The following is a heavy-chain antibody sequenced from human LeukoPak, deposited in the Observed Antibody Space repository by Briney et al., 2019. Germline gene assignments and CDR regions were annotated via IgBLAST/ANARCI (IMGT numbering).Heavy chain of an antibody. V-gene: IGHV1-8*01. CDR3: ARDALPDRNGMDV. D-gene: IGHD1-14*01. CDR1: GYTFTNYD. Sequence: ASVRVSCKASGYTFTNYDINWVRQTTGQGLEWIGWMNPNSGNSGYAQELQGRVTMTRDTSISTAYMELSSLTSEDTALYYCARDALPDRNGMDVWGQGTTVTVSS. CDR2: MNPNSGNS. J-gene: IGHJ6*02.